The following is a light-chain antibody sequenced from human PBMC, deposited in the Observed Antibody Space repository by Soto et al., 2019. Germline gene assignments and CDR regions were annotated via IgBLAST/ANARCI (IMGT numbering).Light chain of an antibody. CDR3: QQDGSSPQT. Sequence: EIVLTQSPGTLSLSPGERATLSCRASQSVSSSYLAWYQQKPGQAPRLLIYGASSRATGIPDRFSGSGSGTDFTLTISRLAPEDFAVYYCQQDGSSPQTFGQGTKVEIK. J-gene: IGKJ1*01. CDR1: QSVSSSY. V-gene: IGKV3-20*01. CDR2: GAS.